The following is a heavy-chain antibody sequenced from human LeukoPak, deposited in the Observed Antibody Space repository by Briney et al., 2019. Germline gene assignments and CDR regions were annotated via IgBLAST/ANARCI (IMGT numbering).Heavy chain of an antibody. V-gene: IGHV3-23*01. J-gene: IGHJ4*02. D-gene: IGHD6-13*01. CDR3: AKDQSTTPPIAAAESGGY. CDR1: GFTFSNNA. CDR2: ISDSGGST. Sequence: PGGSLRLSCAASGFTFSNNAMNWVRQAPGKGLEWVSAISDSGGSTYYADSVKGRFTISRDNSKNTLYLQMNSLRTEDTAVYYCAKDQSTTPPIAAAESGGYWGQGTLVTVSS.